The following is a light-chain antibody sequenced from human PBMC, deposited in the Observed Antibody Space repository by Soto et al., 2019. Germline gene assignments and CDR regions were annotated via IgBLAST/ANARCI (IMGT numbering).Light chain of an antibody. J-gene: IGKJ1*01. CDR1: QIVTSRY. V-gene: IGKV3-20*01. Sequence: EIVLTQSPGTLSLSPGERATLSCRASQIVTSRYLAWYQQKPGQAPRLLIFGASIRDSGVTDRFSGSVSGTDFTLTISRLEAEDSAVYYCQQYCSSPGTFGQGTNVEIK. CDR3: QQYCSSPGT. CDR2: GAS.